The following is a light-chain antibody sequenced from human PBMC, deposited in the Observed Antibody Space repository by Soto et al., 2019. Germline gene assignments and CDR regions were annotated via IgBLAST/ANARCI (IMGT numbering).Light chain of an antibody. CDR1: QNIHNH. V-gene: IGKV3-15*01. CDR2: DAI. CDR3: QQYDAWPLT. J-gene: IGKJ5*01. Sequence: DKLMSQSPATLSVSPGERVTLSCRASQNIHNHMSWFLQKPGQTPRLLIYDAIIRAADVPARFSGSWSGTEFTLTINSLQSEDFAVYYCQQYDAWPLTFGGGTRLEIK.